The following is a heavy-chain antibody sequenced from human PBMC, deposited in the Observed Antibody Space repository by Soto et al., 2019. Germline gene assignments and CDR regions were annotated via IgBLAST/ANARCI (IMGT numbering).Heavy chain of an antibody. Sequence: SETLSLTCTVSDGSISSHYWSWIRQPPGKGLEWIGYIYYSGSANYNPSLKSRVTISVDTSKNQFSLNLYSVTAADTAVYYCARGGGYNKIDCWGRGTLVTVSS. V-gene: IGHV4-59*08. D-gene: IGHD1-1*01. CDR3: ARGGGYNKIDC. CDR2: IYYSGSA. CDR1: DGSISSHY. J-gene: IGHJ4*02.